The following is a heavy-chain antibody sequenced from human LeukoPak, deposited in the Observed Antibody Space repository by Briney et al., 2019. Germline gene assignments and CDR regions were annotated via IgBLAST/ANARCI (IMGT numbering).Heavy chain of an antibody. CDR1: GFTFRSYG. CDR2: ISYDGSNK. Sequence: PGGSLRLFCAASGFTFRSYGIHWVRQAPGKGLEWVAIISYDGSNKYYADSVKGRFTISRDNSKNTLYLQMNSLRAEDTAMYYCAKDGIVVSYFDYWGQGTLVTVSS. J-gene: IGHJ4*02. V-gene: IGHV3-30*18. CDR3: AKDGIVVSYFDY. D-gene: IGHD3-22*01.